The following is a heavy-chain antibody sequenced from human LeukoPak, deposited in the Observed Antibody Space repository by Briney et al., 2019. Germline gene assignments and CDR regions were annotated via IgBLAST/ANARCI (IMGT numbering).Heavy chain of an antibody. D-gene: IGHD3-10*01. CDR3: ARGKMYYGSGSYPDY. J-gene: IGHJ4*02. CDR1: GYTFTSYD. CDR2: MNPNSGNT. Sequence: ASVKVSCKASGYTFTSYDINWVRQATGQGLEWMGWMNPNSGNTGYAQKFQGRVTITADKSTSTAYMELSSLRSEDTAVYYCARGKMYYGSGSYPDYWGQGTLVTVSS. V-gene: IGHV1-8*03.